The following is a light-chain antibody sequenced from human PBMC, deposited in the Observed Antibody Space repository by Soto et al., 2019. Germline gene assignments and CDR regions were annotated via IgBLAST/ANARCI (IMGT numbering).Light chain of an antibody. CDR3: SSYTSSSTYV. J-gene: IGLJ1*01. V-gene: IGLV2-14*01. CDR2: EVT. Sequence: QSVLTQPASVSGSPGQSITISCTVTSGDVGGHNYVSWYQQYPGKAPKVMIYEVTNRPSGVSNRFSGSKSGNTASLTISGLQTDDEADYYCSSYTSSSTYVFGTGTKVTVL. CDR1: SGDVGGHNY.